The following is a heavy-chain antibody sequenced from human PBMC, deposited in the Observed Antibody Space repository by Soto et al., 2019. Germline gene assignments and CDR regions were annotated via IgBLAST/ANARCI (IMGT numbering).Heavy chain of an antibody. CDR3: ATGLSTRGYYMDA. Sequence: EVQLVESGGGLVQPGGSLILSCAASGFNFSIYWMHWVRQAPGKGLVWVSRIITDGSSTSYADSVKGRFTISRDNAKNTLYLQMNSLRAEDTAVYYCATGLSTRGYYMDAWGKGTTVTVSS. J-gene: IGHJ6*03. V-gene: IGHV3-74*01. CDR2: IITDGSST. D-gene: IGHD1-26*01. CDR1: GFNFSIYW.